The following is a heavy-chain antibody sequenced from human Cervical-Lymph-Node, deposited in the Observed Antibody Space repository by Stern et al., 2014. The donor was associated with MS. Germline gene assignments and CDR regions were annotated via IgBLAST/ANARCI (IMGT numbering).Heavy chain of an antibody. V-gene: IGHV5-51*01. CDR3: ARLGGAQRADFDY. J-gene: IGHJ4*01. Sequence: EVQLVESGAGVKKPGESLKISCQGSGYSFSTYWIGWVRQMPGKGLECRPSFPGQVTMSAYQSISTAYLQWSGLRVSDTATYYCARLGGAQRADFDYWGHGTLVTVSS. D-gene: IGHD3-16*01. CDR1: GYSFSTYW.